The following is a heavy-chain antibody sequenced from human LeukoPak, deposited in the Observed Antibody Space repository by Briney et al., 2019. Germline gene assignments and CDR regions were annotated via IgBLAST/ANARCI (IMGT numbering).Heavy chain of an antibody. CDR2: IIPIFGTA. D-gene: IGHD3-22*01. Sequence: ASVTVSCKASGGTFSSYAISWVRQAPGQGLEWMGGIIPIFGTANYAQKFQGRVTITADESTSTAYMELSSLRSGDTAVYYCARGSVGSGYYDSSGSFDYWGQGTLVTVSS. V-gene: IGHV1-69*13. CDR3: ARGSVGSGYYDSSGSFDY. CDR1: GGTFSSYA. J-gene: IGHJ4*02.